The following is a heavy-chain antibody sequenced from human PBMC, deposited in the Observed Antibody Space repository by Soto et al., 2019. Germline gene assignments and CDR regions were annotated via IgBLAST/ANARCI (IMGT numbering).Heavy chain of an antibody. D-gene: IGHD3-16*01. CDR2: INPYNANT. CDR3: AKGAGGEPEYYSDY. Sequence: QVQLVQSGAEVKKPGASVKVSCKASGYTFTSYGIIWVRQAPGQGLEWMGWINPYNANTKYAQKVQGRVTMTTDTSTSTAYMELTSLRSEDTAVYYCAKGAGGEPEYYSDYWGQGTLVTVSS. CDR1: GYTFTSYG. J-gene: IGHJ4*02. V-gene: IGHV1-18*01.